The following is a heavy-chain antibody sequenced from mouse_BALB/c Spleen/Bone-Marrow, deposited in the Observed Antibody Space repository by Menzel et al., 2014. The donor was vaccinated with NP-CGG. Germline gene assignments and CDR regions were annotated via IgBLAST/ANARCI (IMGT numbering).Heavy chain of an antibody. CDR2: IYPSDSYT. J-gene: IGHJ2*01. Sequence: VQLQQSEAELVRPGASVKLSCKASGYTFTSYWINWVKQRPGQGLEWIGNIYPSDSYTNYNQKFKDKATLTVDKSSSTAYMQLSSPTSEDSAVYYCTRSGGYYFDYWGKAPLSQSPQ. V-gene: IGHV1-69*02. CDR1: GYTFTSYW. CDR3: TRSGGYYFDY.